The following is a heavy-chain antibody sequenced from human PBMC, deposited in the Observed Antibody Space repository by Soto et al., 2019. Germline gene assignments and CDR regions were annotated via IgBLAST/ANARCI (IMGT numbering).Heavy chain of an antibody. CDR2: INHSGST. Sequence: SETLSLTCAVYGGSFSGYYWSWIRQPPGKGLEWIGEINHSGSTNYNPSLKSRVTISVDTSKNQFSLKLSSVTAADTAVYYCARGSYGDYVGIAVAGTPNVFDYWGQGTLVTVSS. CDR1: GGSFSGYY. CDR3: ARGSYGDYVGIAVAGTPNVFDY. V-gene: IGHV4-34*01. J-gene: IGHJ4*02. D-gene: IGHD6-19*01.